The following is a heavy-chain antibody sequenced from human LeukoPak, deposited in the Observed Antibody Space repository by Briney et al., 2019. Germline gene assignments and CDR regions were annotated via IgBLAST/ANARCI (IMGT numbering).Heavy chain of an antibody. Sequence: GGSLRLSCAASGFTFSDYYMSWIRQAPGKGLEWVSYISSSGSTRYYAESVRGRFTMSRDNAKNSLSLQMSGLRVEDTAVYYCARGFGRFGHRFGYLGQGTLVTVSS. CDR1: GFTFSDYY. D-gene: IGHD3-10*01. CDR3: ARGFGRFGHRFGY. V-gene: IGHV3-11*04. CDR2: ISSSGSTR. J-gene: IGHJ4*02.